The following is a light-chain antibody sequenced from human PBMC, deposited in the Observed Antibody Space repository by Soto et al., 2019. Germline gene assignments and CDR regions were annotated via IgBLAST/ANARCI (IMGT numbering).Light chain of an antibody. Sequence: QSVLTQPASVSGSPGQSITISCTGTSSDVGGYNYVSWYQQHPGKAPKLMIYDVSNRPSGVSNRFSGSKSGNTASLTISGLQAEDEADYYRSSYTSIVYVFGTGTKLTVL. CDR3: SSYTSIVYV. CDR2: DVS. CDR1: SSDVGGYNY. J-gene: IGLJ1*01. V-gene: IGLV2-14*01.